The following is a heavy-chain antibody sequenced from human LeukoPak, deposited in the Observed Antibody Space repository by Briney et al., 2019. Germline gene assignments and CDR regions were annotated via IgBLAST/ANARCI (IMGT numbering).Heavy chain of an antibody. V-gene: IGHV4-34*01. Sequence: PSETLSLTCAVYGGSFSGYYWSWIRQPPGKGLEWIGEINHSGSTNYNPPLKSRVTISVDTSKNQFSLKLSSVTAADTAVYYCARGPASGGYGDYDYWGQGTLVTVSS. D-gene: IGHD4-17*01. CDR1: GGSFSGYY. CDR3: ARGPASGGYGDYDY. J-gene: IGHJ4*02. CDR2: INHSGST.